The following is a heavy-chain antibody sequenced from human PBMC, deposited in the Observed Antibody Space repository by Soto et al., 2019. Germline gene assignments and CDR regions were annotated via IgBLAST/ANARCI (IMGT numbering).Heavy chain of an antibody. J-gene: IGHJ4*02. V-gene: IGHV4-38-2*01. Sequence: SETLSLTCVVSGYSLTSGYRWGWIRQPPGKGLEWIGTIYHSGTTYYNPSLMSRVTMSVDTSKNQFSLKVTSATAADTAVYFCVRVYGRSSCFFDSWGQGTLVTVSS. D-gene: IGHD6-6*01. CDR3: VRVYGRSSCFFDS. CDR2: IYHSGTT. CDR1: GYSLTSGYR.